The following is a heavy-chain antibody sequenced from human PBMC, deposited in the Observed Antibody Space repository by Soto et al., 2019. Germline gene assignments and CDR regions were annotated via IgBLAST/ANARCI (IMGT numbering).Heavy chain of an antibody. CDR3: AHTQPVLADY. Sequence: SRPAPRNATHTLALTCTFSGFSLRTGGVGVGWIRQPPGKALEWLALIYWNDGKRYSPSLQSRLTITKDTSKDQVVLTMTDMDPVDTATYFCAHTQPVLADYWGQGTLVTVSS. CDR2: IYWNDGK. CDR1: GFSLRTGGVG. J-gene: IGHJ4*02. V-gene: IGHV2-5*01.